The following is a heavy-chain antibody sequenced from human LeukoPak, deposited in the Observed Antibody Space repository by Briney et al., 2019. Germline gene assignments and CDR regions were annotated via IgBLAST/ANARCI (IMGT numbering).Heavy chain of an antibody. Sequence: GGSLRLSCAASGFTFSSYGMHWVRQAPGKGLEWVAVIWYDGSNKYYADSVKGRFTISRDNGENSLYLQMNSLRDVDTAVYYCARDGGRDSTYWYYYWGQGTLVTVSS. CDR2: IWYDGSNK. J-gene: IGHJ4*02. V-gene: IGHV3-33*01. D-gene: IGHD6-13*01. CDR3: ARDGGRDSTYWYYY. CDR1: GFTFSSYG.